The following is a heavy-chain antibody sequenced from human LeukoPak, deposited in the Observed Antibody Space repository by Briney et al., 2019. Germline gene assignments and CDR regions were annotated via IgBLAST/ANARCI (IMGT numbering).Heavy chain of an antibody. CDR1: GITLSNYG. V-gene: IGHV3-23*01. Sequence: PGGSLRPSCVVSGITLSNYGMSWVRQAPGKGLERVSGISERGGSTNYADSVKGRFIISRDTSKNTVYLQMNSLRVEDTAVYFCAKRGIVIRAVIIIGFHKEAYYFDYWGQGILVTVSS. J-gene: IGHJ4*02. CDR3: AKRGIVIRAVIIIGFHKEAYYFDY. CDR2: ISERGGST. D-gene: IGHD3-10*01.